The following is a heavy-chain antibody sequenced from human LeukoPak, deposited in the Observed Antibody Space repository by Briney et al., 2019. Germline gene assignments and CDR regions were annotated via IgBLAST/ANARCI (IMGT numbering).Heavy chain of an antibody. V-gene: IGHV3-53*01. J-gene: IGHJ6*03. CDR2: IYSGGST. D-gene: IGHD6-13*01. Sequence: GGSLRLSCAGSGLTFSCFAMSLVRQAPGKGLEWVSVIYSGGSTYYADSVKGRFTISRDNSKNTLYLQMNSLRAEDTAVYYCARDSVAAGYDYYYYMDVWGKGTTVTVSS. CDR1: GLTFSCFA. CDR3: ARDSVAAGYDYYYYMDV.